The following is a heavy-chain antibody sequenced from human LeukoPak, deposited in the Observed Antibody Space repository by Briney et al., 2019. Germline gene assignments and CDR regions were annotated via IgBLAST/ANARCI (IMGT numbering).Heavy chain of an antibody. J-gene: IGHJ4*02. CDR3: ARDREESIAVAGTSDY. V-gene: IGHV1-18*01. D-gene: IGHD6-19*01. Sequence: ATVKVSCKASGYTFTTYGISWVRQAPGQGVEWMGWISGYKDKTNYDQTLQGRVTMTTDTSTSTAYMELRSLRSDDTAVYYCARDREESIAVAGTSDYWGQGTLVTVSS. CDR2: ISGYKDKT. CDR1: GYTFTTYG.